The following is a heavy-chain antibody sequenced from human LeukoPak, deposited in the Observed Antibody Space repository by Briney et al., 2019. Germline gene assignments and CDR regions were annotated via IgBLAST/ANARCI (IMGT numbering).Heavy chain of an antibody. CDR1: GFTFSSYS. V-gene: IGHV3-21*01. Sequence: PGGSLRLSCAASGFTFSSYSMNWVRQAPGKGLEWVSSISSSSSYIYYADSVKGRFTISRDNAKNSLYLQMNSLRAEDTAVYYCARDDHYYYYMDVWGKGTTVTVSS. CDR2: ISSSSSYI. J-gene: IGHJ6*03. CDR3: ARDDHYYYYMDV.